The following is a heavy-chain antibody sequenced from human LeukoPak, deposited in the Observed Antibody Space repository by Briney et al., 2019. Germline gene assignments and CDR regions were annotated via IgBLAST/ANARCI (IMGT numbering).Heavy chain of an antibody. CDR1: GFAFSSYD. Sequence: GGSLRLSCATSGFAFSSYDMHWVRQATGKGLEWVSAFHADGETFYSNSVRGRFTISRDNAKNSLNLHMNSLGVGVTAVYHCARGSGPGVTTIDSWGQGTLVTVSS. D-gene: IGHD4-17*01. J-gene: IGHJ4*02. CDR2: FHADGET. V-gene: IGHV3-13*01. CDR3: ARGSGPGVTTIDS.